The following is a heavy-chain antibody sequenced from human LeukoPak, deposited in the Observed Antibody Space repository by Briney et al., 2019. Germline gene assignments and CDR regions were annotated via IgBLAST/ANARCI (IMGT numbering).Heavy chain of an antibody. D-gene: IGHD4-17*01. Sequence: GASAKVSCKASGYTFTGYYMHWVRQAPGQGLEWMGRINPNSGGTNYAQKFQGRVTMTRDTSISTAYMELSRLRSDDTAVYYCARDNGDYVPTDYWGQGTLVTVSS. CDR2: INPNSGGT. CDR1: GYTFTGYY. CDR3: ARDNGDYVPTDY. J-gene: IGHJ4*02. V-gene: IGHV1-2*06.